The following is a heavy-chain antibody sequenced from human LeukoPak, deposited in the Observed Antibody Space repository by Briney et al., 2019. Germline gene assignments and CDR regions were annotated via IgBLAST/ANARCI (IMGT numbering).Heavy chain of an antibody. CDR1: GGSISNFY. V-gene: IGHV4-4*07. CDR2: IYSSGNT. Sequence: KPSETLSLTCTVSGGSISNFYWSWIRQPAGKGLEWIGRIYSSGNTNYNPSLKSRVTISVDKSKNQFSLHMSSVTAADTAVYYCASISNSALGLPYFDHWGQGSLVTVSS. J-gene: IGHJ4*02. D-gene: IGHD5-18*01. CDR3: ASISNSALGLPYFDH.